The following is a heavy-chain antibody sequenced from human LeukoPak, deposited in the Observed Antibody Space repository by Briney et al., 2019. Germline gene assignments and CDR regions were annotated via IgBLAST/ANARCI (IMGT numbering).Heavy chain of an antibody. CDR2: ISNTGDNT. J-gene: IGHJ4*02. Sequence: GGSQRLSCAASGFRFSNYGMAWVRQTPGKGLEWVSTISNTGDNTHYADSVQGRFTISRDNSKNTLFLQMNSLRAADTAIYYCAKDCCDYSPLDHWGQGTQVTVSS. CDR3: AKDCCDYSPLDH. CDR1: GFRFSNYG. V-gene: IGHV3-23*01. D-gene: IGHD2-15*01.